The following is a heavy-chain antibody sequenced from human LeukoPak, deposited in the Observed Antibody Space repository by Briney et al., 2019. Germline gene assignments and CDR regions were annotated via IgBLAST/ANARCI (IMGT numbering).Heavy chain of an antibody. CDR1: GFTFSSYA. Sequence: GGSLRLSCAASGFTFSSYAMSWVRQAPGKGLEWVSAISGSGGSTYNADSVKGRFTISRDNSKNTLYLQMNSLRAEDTAVYYCAKVGGYYYDSSGYHDYWGQGTLVTVSS. J-gene: IGHJ4*02. CDR3: AKVGGYYYDSSGYHDY. CDR2: ISGSGGST. V-gene: IGHV3-23*01. D-gene: IGHD3-22*01.